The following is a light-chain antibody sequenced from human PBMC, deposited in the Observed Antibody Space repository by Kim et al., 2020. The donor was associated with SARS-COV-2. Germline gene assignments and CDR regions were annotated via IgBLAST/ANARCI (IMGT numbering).Light chain of an antibody. J-gene: IGKJ3*01. CDR2: DVS. CDR3: QQYDNYPFT. CDR1: QGISSH. Sequence: DIQMTQSPSLLSASVGDRITITCRASQGISSHLAWFQQKSGKAPKSLIYDVSRLQNGVPSRFSGSGSGTDFTLTITSLQPEDFATYYCQQYDNYPFTFGPGTKVDIK. V-gene: IGKV1-16*01.